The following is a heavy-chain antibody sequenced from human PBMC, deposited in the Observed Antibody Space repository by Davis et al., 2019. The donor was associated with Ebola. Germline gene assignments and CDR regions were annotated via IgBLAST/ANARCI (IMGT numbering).Heavy chain of an antibody. J-gene: IGHJ5*02. Sequence: SETLSLTCTVSGGSISSSSYYWGWIRQPPGKGLEWIGSIYYSGSTYYNPSLKSRVTISVDTSKNQFSLKLSSVTAADTAVYYCARVGYDFWSGYSSDNWFDPWGQGTLVTVSS. CDR1: GGSISSSSYY. D-gene: IGHD3-3*01. CDR3: ARVGYDFWSGYSSDNWFDP. CDR2: IYYSGST. V-gene: IGHV4-39*07.